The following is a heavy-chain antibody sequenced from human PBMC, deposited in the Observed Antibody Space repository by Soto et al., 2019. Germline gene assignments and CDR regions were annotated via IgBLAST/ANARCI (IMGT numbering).Heavy chain of an antibody. CDR3: AKDPAAGTPVDY. Sequence: PGRLLRLSCAASGFTFSSYAMSWVRQAPGKGLEWVSAISGSGGSTYYADSVKGRFTISRDNSKNTLYLQMNSLRAEDTAVYYCAKDPAAGTPVDYWGQGTLVTVSS. V-gene: IGHV3-23*01. J-gene: IGHJ4*02. CDR2: ISGSGGST. CDR1: GFTFSSYA. D-gene: IGHD6-13*01.